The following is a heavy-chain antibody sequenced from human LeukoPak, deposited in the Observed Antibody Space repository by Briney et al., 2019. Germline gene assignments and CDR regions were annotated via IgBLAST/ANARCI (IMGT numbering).Heavy chain of an antibody. D-gene: IGHD6-19*01. Sequence: SETLSLTCTVSGGSISGYYWTWIRQPPGKGLEWIGYVFYIGGTNYNPSLKSRVTISLDTSKNQFSLKLTSVTAADTAVYYCARQDSSGWLFDYWGQGTLVTVSS. J-gene: IGHJ4*02. CDR1: GGSISGYY. CDR3: ARQDSSGWLFDY. V-gene: IGHV4-59*01. CDR2: VFYIGGT.